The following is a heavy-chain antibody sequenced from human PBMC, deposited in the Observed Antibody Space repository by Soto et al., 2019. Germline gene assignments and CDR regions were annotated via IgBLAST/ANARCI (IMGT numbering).Heavy chain of an antibody. Sequence: PSETLSLTCTVSGGSISSSSYYWGWIRQPPGKGLEWIGSIYYSGSTYYNPSLRSRVTISVDTSKNQFSLKLSSVTAADTAVYYCARYGSGECNRGSCYSPFDYWGQGTPVTVPQ. CDR3: ARYGSGECNRGSCYSPFDY. D-gene: IGHD2-15*01. V-gene: IGHV4-39*07. J-gene: IGHJ4*02. CDR1: GGSISSSSYY. CDR2: IYYSGST.